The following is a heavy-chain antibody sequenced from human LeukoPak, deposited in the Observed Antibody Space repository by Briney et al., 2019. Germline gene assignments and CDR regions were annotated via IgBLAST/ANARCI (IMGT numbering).Heavy chain of an antibody. Sequence: PGGSLRLSCAASGFTSSSYAMSWVRQAPGKGLEWVSAISGSGGSTYYADSVKGRFTISRDNSKNTLYLQMNCLRAEDTAVYYCAKAMTTVTTKAPNFDYWGQGTLVTVSS. CDR1: GFTSSSYA. CDR3: AKAMTTVTTKAPNFDY. V-gene: IGHV3-23*01. D-gene: IGHD4-17*01. CDR2: ISGSGGST. J-gene: IGHJ4*02.